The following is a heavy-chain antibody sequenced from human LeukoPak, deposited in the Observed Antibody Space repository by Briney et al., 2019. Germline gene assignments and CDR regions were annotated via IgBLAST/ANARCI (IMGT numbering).Heavy chain of an antibody. V-gene: IGHV3-23*01. J-gene: IGHJ4*02. D-gene: IGHD3-10*01. CDR3: AKDQSYYGSGSYQDY. CDR2: ISGSGGST. Sequence: GGSLRLSCAASGFTFSSYGMSWVRQAPGKGLEWASAISGSGGSTYYADSVKGRFTISRDNSKNTLYLQMNSLRAEDTAVYYCAKDQSYYGSGSYQDYWGQGTLVTVSS. CDR1: GFTFSSYG.